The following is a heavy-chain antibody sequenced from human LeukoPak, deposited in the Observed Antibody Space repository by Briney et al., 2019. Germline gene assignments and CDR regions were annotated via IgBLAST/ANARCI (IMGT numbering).Heavy chain of an antibody. Sequence: GGSLRLSCAASGFTFSSYAMHWVRQAPGKGLEWVAVISYDGSNKYYADSVKGRFTISRDNSKNTLYLQMNSLRAEDTAVYYCARDLSRYGDYLRYGMDVWGQGTTVTVSS. V-gene: IGHV3-30*04. CDR3: ARDLSRYGDYLRYGMDV. CDR2: ISYDGSNK. CDR1: GFTFSSYA. J-gene: IGHJ6*02. D-gene: IGHD4-17*01.